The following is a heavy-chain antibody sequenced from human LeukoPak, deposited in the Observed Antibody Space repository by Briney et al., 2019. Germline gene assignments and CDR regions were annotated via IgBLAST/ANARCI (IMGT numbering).Heavy chain of an antibody. CDR1: GFTFNIYS. J-gene: IGHJ6*03. Sequence: PGGSLRLSCAASGFTFNIYSMNWVRQAPGKGLEWVSAISGSDDDTYYADSVKGRFTISRDNSKNTLYLQMNSLRAEDTAVYYCAKSFYYYYYMDVWGRGTTVTVSS. V-gene: IGHV3-23*01. CDR2: ISGSDDDT. CDR3: AKSFYYYYYMDV.